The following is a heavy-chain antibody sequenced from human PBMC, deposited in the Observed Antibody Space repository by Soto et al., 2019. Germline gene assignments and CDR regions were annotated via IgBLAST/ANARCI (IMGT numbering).Heavy chain of an antibody. CDR2: IYHSGSS. Sequence: SETLSLTCTVSGGSISSYYWSWIRQPPGKGLEWIGYIYHSGSSNYNPSLKSRVTILLDTSKNQLSLKLSSATAADTAVYYCARQTSVVVTPWAFDPWGQGTLVTVSS. V-gene: IGHV4-59*08. D-gene: IGHD2-15*01. CDR3: ARQTSVVVTPWAFDP. J-gene: IGHJ5*02. CDR1: GGSISSYY.